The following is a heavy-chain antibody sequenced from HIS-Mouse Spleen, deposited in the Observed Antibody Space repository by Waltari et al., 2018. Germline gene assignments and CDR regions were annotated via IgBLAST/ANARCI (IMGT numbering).Heavy chain of an antibody. J-gene: IGHJ2*01. CDR2: IKQDGSEK. CDR3: ARNLNWGDRYWYFDL. V-gene: IGHV3-7*01. D-gene: IGHD7-27*01. Sequence: EVQLVESGGGLVQPGGSLRLPCAASGFPLISCWISWVRQDQGKGLEWGANIKQDGSEKYYVDSGKGRFTISRDNAKNSLYLQMNSLRAEDTAVYYCARNLNWGDRYWYFDLWGRGTLVTVSS. CDR1: GFPLISCW.